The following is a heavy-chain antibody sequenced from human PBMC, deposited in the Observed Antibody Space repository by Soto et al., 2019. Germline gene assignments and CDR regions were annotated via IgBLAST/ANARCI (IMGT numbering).Heavy chain of an antibody. CDR2: IYTSGST. Sequence: PSEALYFTCTVAGGSISSYYWSWIRQPAGKGLEWIGRIYTSGSTNYNPSLKSRVTMSVDTSKNQFSLRLRSVTAADTAVYYCARESAIFGVVIPYYFDYWGQGTMVTVSS. CDR3: ARESAIFGVVIPYYFDY. J-gene: IGHJ4*02. CDR1: GGSISSYY. V-gene: IGHV4-4*07. D-gene: IGHD3-3*01.